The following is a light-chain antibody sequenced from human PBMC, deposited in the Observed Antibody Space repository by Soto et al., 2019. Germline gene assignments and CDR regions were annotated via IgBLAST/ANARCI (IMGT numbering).Light chain of an antibody. CDR2: DVS. V-gene: IGKV1-33*01. CDR3: QQYDSLPLT. J-gene: IGKJ5*01. CDR1: QDISNY. Sequence: DIQMTQSPPSLSVSVGDRVTITCQASQDISNYLHWFQQKPGKAPQLLIFDVSNLQTGVPSRFSGGGSGTDFALTISSLEPEDIATYYCQQYDSLPLTLGHGTRLEI.